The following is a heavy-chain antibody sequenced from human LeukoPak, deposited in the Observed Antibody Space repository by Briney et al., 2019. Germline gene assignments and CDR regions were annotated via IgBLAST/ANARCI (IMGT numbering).Heavy chain of an antibody. CDR2: IYTSGST. CDR1: GGSISSYY. CDR3: ARAIAVAGYNWFDP. D-gene: IGHD6-19*01. V-gene: IGHV4-4*07. J-gene: IGHJ5*02. Sequence: SETLSLTCTVSGGSISSYYWSWIRQPAGKGLEWIGRIYTSGSTNYNPSLKSRVTMSVDTSKNQFSPKLSSVTAADTAVYYCARAIAVAGYNWFDPWGQGTLVTVSS.